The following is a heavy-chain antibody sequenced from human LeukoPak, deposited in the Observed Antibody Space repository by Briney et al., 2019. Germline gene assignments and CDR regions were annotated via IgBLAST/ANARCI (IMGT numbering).Heavy chain of an antibody. CDR1: GYSISRGYY. CDR2: IYHSGST. D-gene: IGHD6-13*01. J-gene: IGHJ5*02. Sequence: SETLSLTCTVSGYSISRGYYWGWIRQPPGKGLEWIGSIYHSGSTFYNPSLKSRVPISVDTSKNQFSLKLSSLTAADTAVYYCAREGGQQLKYTWFDPWGQGTLVTVSS. V-gene: IGHV4-38-2*02. CDR3: AREGGQQLKYTWFDP.